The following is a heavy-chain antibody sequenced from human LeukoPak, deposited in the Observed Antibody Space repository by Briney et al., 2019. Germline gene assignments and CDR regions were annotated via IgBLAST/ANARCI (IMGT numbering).Heavy chain of an antibody. CDR1: GFTFSSYA. CDR3: AKEIYGDSTGGRFQH. J-gene: IGHJ1*01. CDR2: ISYSGGST. D-gene: IGHD4-17*01. Sequence: PGGSLRLSCAAPGFTFSSYAMSWVRQAPGKGLEWVSAISYSGGSTYYADSVKGRFTISRDNSKNTLYLQMNSLRAEDTAVYYCAKEIYGDSTGGRFQHWGQGTLVTVSS. V-gene: IGHV3-23*01.